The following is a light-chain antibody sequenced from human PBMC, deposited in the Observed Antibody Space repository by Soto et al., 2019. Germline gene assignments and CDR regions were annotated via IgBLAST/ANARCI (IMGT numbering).Light chain of an antibody. J-gene: IGLJ1*01. V-gene: IGLV1-40*01. CDR2: ANS. Sequence: QSALTQPPPVSGAPGQRVTIACTGSSPNIRAGYDVHWYQQLPGTAPKLLIYANSNRPSGVPDRFSGSKSGTSASLAITGLQAEDEADYHCQSYDSSLSGYVFGTGTKVTVL. CDR1: SPNIRAGYD. CDR3: QSYDSSLSGYV.